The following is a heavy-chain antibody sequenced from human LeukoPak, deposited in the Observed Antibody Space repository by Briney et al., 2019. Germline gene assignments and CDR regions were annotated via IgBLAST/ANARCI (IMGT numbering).Heavy chain of an antibody. CDR2: INSDGSST. CDR3: ASGGVWLGQFGI. J-gene: IGHJ3*02. V-gene: IGHV3-74*01. D-gene: IGHD3-16*01. Sequence: GGSLRLSCAAAGFTLSTYWMHWVRQAPGKGLVWVSRINSDGSSTSYADSVKGRFTISRDNAKNTLYLQMNSLRAEDTAVYYCASGGVWLGQFGIWGQGTMVTVSS. CDR1: GFTLSTYW.